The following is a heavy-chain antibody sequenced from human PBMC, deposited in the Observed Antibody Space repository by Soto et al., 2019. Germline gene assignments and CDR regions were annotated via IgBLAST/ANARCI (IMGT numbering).Heavy chain of an antibody. V-gene: IGHV3-21*01. CDR1: GFTFSTYS. Sequence: GGSLRLSCVASGFTFSTYSMNWVRQAPGKGLEWVSSISLRSSFKYYADSVKGRFTISREDAKNSLFLQMNSLRVEDTAIYFCARESPGATRPNWFDPCGQGTMAPVYS. D-gene: IGHD1-26*01. CDR2: ISLRSSFK. J-gene: IGHJ5*02. CDR3: ARESPGATRPNWFDP.